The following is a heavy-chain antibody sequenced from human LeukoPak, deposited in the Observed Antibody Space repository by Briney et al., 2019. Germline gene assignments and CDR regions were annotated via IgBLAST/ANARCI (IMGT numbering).Heavy chain of an antibody. D-gene: IGHD6-13*01. CDR3: AKKASISWYDIDY. CDR2: IRFDSSNR. CDR1: RFTFNNYV. J-gene: IGHJ4*02. Sequence: GGSLRLSWAASRFTFNNYVSHLRRQAPGKVLWLGAFIRFDSSNRNYAYSVKRGFTIARDNSKNTLYLRSNILRAEDATVYYCAKKASISWYDIDYWGQGTLVTVSS. V-gene: IGHV3-30*02.